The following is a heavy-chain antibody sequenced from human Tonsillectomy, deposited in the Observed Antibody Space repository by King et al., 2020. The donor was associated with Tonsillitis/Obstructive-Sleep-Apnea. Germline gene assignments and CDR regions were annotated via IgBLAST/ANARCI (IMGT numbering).Heavy chain of an antibody. CDR2: INPYSDDT. V-gene: IGHV1-2*02. Sequence: QLVQSGAEVKKPGASVKVSCKASGYTFTDHYIHWVRQAPGQGLEWMGWINPYSDDTHYAQKFQGRVTMTRNTSIRTVYMELSRLRSDDTAVYYFARDRVSYSSGITFYGLDFWAQGPTVPFSS. CDR1: GYTFTDHY. J-gene: IGHJ6*02. D-gene: IGHD2-15*01. CDR3: ARDRVSYSSGITFYGLDF.